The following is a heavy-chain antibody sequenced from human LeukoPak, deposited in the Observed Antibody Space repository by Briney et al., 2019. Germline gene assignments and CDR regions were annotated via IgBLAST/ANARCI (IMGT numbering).Heavy chain of an antibody. D-gene: IGHD3-9*01. CDR2: ISNSGSA. CDR1: GGSISSYY. J-gene: IGHJ4*02. V-gene: IGHV4-59*08. CDR3: TRYDILTGSFFDY. Sequence: SETLSLTCTVSGGSISSYYWNWIRQPPGRGLEWIGYISNSGSANYNPSLKSRVSTSVDTSKNQFSLKLSSVTAADTAVYFCTRYDILTGSFFDYWGQGALVTVSP.